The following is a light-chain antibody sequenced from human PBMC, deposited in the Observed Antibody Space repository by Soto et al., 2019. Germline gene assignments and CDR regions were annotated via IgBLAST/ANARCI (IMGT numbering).Light chain of an antibody. CDR2: DVS. J-gene: IGLJ3*02. V-gene: IGLV2-14*01. Sequence: QSALTQPASVSGSPGQSSTISCTGTSIDVGGYNYVAWYQQHPGKAPKLMIYDVSNRPSGVSNRFSGSKSGNTASLTISGLQAEDEADYYCSSYTSSSTLVFGGGTKLTVL. CDR3: SSYTSSSTLV. CDR1: SIDVGGYNY.